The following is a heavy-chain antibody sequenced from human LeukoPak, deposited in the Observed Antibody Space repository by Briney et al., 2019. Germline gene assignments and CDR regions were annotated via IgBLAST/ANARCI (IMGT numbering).Heavy chain of an antibody. V-gene: IGHV1-18*01. CDR2: ISAYNGNT. CDR3: ARYPSLDYYYYMDV. CDR1: GYTFTSYG. Sequence: ASAKVSCKASGYTFTSYGISWVRQAPGQGLEWMGWISAYNGNTNYAQKLQGRVTMTTDTSTSTAYMELRSLRSDDTAVYYCARYPSLDYYYYMDVWGKGTTVTVSS. J-gene: IGHJ6*03. D-gene: IGHD3-16*01.